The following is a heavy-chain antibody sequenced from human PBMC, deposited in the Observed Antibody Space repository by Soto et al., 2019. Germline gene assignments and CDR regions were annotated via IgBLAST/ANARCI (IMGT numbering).Heavy chain of an antibody. V-gene: IGHV4-34*01. D-gene: IGHD3-22*01. CDR1: GGSFSGYY. Sequence: SETLSLTCAVYGGSFSGYYWSWIRQPPGKGLEWIGEINHSGSTNYNPSLKSRVTISVDTSKNQFSLKLSSVTAADTAVYYCAREDPSSGYYSKSFDYWGQGTLVTVSS. CDR3: AREDPSSGYYSKSFDY. J-gene: IGHJ4*02. CDR2: INHSGST.